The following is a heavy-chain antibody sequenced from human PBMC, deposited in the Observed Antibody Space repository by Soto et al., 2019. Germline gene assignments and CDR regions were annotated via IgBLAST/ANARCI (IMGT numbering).Heavy chain of an antibody. D-gene: IGHD5-18*01. CDR2: ISYDGSNK. Sequence: QVQXXXSGGGVXXPXXXLXLSCAASGFILSNYNMHWVRQPPGKGLEWVADISYDGSNKNYVDSVKGRFTXXXXXSKXXXXXXXXXXXXXXXXXXXXXXXWIXLAGXDXXLFDQWGQGTLVSV. CDR1: GFILSNYN. CDR3: XXXWIXLAGXDXXLFDQ. V-gene: IGHV3-30-3*01. J-gene: IGHJ4*02.